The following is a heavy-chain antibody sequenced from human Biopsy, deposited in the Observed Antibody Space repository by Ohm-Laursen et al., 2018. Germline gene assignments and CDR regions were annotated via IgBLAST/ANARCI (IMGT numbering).Heavy chain of an antibody. V-gene: IGHV4-61*01. CDR3: ARGTGRYYVYGAFDI. CDR1: GGSVGSGTFH. D-gene: IGHD1-26*01. J-gene: IGHJ3*02. Sequence: SDTLSLTCSVSGGSVGSGTFHWGWIRQPPGKGLEWIGHVYYTGNTNYNPSLKSRVTISMDTSKNQFSLNLRSVTAADTAVYYCARGTGRYYVYGAFDIWGQGTVVTVSS. CDR2: VYYTGNT.